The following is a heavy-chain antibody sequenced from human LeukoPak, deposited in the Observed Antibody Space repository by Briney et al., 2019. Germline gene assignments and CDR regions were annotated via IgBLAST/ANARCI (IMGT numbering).Heavy chain of an antibody. V-gene: IGHV4-34*01. Sequence: PSETLSLTCAVYGGSFSGYYWSWIRQPPGKGLEWIGEINHSGSTNYNPSLKSRVTISVDTSKNQFSLKLSSVTAADTAVYYCARSLLRARRYMDLWGKGTTVTVSS. CDR3: ARSLLRARRYMDL. CDR1: GGSFSGYY. D-gene: IGHD3-22*01. J-gene: IGHJ6*03. CDR2: INHSGST.